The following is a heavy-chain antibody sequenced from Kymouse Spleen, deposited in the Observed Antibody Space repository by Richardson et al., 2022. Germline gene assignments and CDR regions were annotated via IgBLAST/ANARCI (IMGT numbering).Heavy chain of an antibody. D-gene: IGHD3-10*01. J-gene: IGHJ4*02. CDR2: IYYSGST. V-gene: IGHV4-31*03. CDR3: ARLRITMVRGVIIPFDY. Sequence: QVQLQESGPGLVKPSQTLSLTCTVSGGSISSGGYYWSWIRQHPGKGLEWIGYIYYSGSTYYNPSLKSRVTISVDTSKNQFSLKLSSVTAADTAVYYCARLRITMVRGVIIPFDYWGQGTLVTVSS. CDR1: GGSISSGGYY.